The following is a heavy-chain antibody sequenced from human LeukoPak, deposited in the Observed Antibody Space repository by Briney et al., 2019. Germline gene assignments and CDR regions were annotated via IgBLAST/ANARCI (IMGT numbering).Heavy chain of an antibody. CDR1: GYTFTNYY. V-gene: IGHV1-46*01. Sequence: ASVKVSCKASGYTFTNYYIHWVRQAPGQGLEWMGIINPSGSSTSYAQKFQGRVTMTRDTSTGTVYMELGSLRSEDTAVYYCAGGTTNTKGAFDMWGQGTMVTVSS. J-gene: IGHJ3*02. D-gene: IGHD2-8*01. CDR3: AGGTTNTKGAFDM. CDR2: INPSGSST.